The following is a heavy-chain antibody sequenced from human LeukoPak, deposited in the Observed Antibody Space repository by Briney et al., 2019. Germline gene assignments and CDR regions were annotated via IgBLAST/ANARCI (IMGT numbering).Heavy chain of an antibody. CDR1: GGTFSSYA. CDR3: ASSYDFWSGYDY. V-gene: IGHV1-69*13. Sequence: SVKVSCKASGGTFSSYAISWVRQAPGQGLEWMGGIIPVFGTANYAQKFQGRVTITADESTSTAYMELSSLRSEDTAVYYCASSYDFWSGYDYWGQGTLVTVSS. J-gene: IGHJ4*02. D-gene: IGHD3-3*01. CDR2: IIPVFGTA.